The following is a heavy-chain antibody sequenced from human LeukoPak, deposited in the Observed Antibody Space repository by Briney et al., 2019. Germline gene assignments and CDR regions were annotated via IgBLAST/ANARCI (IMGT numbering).Heavy chain of an antibody. CDR1: GFTVSSNY. Sequence: GGSLRLSCAASGFTVSSNYMSWVRQAPGKGLEWVSVMYSGGTTYYADSVKGRFTISRDDSKNTLFPQMTSLRADDTAVYYCARMLISSGYYIDSWGQGTLVTVSS. D-gene: IGHD3-22*01. CDR3: ARMLISSGYYIDS. CDR2: MYSGGTT. J-gene: IGHJ4*02. V-gene: IGHV3-53*01.